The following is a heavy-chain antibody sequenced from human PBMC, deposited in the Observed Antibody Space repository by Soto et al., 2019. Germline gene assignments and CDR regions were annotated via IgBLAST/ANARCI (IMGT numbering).Heavy chain of an antibody. J-gene: IGHJ4*02. D-gene: IGHD5-12*01. CDR1: GFTFSSYG. CDR2: ISYDGSNK. CDR3: AKDRKMATPGVFDY. V-gene: IGHV3-30*18. Sequence: PGGSLRLSCAASGFTFSSYGMHWVRQAPGKGLEWVAVISYDGSNKYYADSVKGRFTISRDNSKNTLYLQMNSLRAEDTAVCYCAKDRKMATPGVFDYWGQGTLVTVSS.